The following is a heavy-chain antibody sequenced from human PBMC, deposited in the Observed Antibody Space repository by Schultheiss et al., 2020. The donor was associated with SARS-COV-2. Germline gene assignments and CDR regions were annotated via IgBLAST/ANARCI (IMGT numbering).Heavy chain of an antibody. D-gene: IGHD5-18*01. J-gene: IGHJ6*02. CDR1: GGSFSGYY. CDR3: ARWAGYSYGYPPAASRYYYYGMDV. CDR2: INHSGST. Sequence: GSLRLSCAVYGGSFSGYYWRWIRQPPGKGLEWIGEINHSGSTNYNPPLKSRVTISVDTSKNQFSLKLSSVTAADTAVYYCARWAGYSYGYPPAASRYYYYGMDVWGQGTTVTVSS. V-gene: IGHV4-34*01.